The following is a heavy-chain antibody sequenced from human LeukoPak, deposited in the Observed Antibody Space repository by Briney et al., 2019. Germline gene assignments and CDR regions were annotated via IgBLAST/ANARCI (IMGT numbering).Heavy chain of an antibody. CDR3: ARGVVPAAFDY. Sequence: GGSLRLSCAASGSTFSSYGMNWVRQAPGKGLEWVSSISSSSDHIAYADSVKGRFTISRDNAKNALYLQVNSLRAEDTAVYYCARGVVPAAFDYWGQGTLVTVSS. V-gene: IGHV3-21*01. CDR2: ISSSSDHI. J-gene: IGHJ4*02. D-gene: IGHD2-2*01. CDR1: GSTFSSYG.